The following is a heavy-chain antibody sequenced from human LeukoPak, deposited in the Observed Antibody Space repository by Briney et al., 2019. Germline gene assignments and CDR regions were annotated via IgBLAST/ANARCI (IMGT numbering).Heavy chain of an antibody. CDR2: IKQDGSEK. Sequence: GGSLRLSWAASGFTFSSYWMSWVRQAPGKGLEWVANIKQDGSEKYYVDSVKGRFTISKDNAKNSLYLQMSSLRAEETAVYYCARVDIVVVPAATTFYYGMDVWGQGTTVTVSS. V-gene: IGHV3-7*01. CDR1: GFTFSSYW. D-gene: IGHD2-2*01. CDR3: ARVDIVVVPAATTFYYGMDV. J-gene: IGHJ6*02.